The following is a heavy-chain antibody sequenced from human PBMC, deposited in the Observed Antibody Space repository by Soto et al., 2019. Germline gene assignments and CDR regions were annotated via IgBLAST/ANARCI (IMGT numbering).Heavy chain of an antibody. V-gene: IGHV3-23*01. CDR2: ISGSGGST. CDR3: AKEGGIAAALFLGNNWFDP. D-gene: IGHD6-13*01. J-gene: IGHJ5*02. Sequence: SGGSLRLSCAASGFTFSSYAMSWVRQAPGKGLEWVSAISGSGGSTYYADSVKGRFTISRDNSKNTLYLQMNSLRAEDTAVYYCAKEGGIAAALFLGNNWFDPWGQGTLVTVSS. CDR1: GFTFSSYA.